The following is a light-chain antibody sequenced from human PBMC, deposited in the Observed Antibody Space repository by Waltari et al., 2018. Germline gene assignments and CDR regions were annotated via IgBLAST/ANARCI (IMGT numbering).Light chain of an antibody. CDR2: GNS. Sequence: QSVLTQPPSVSGAPGXRVXIXCTGSSXNIGAGYDXXXXQQLPGTAPNLLIYGNSNRPSGVPDRFAGSKSGTSASLAIXGLQAEXXADYYXQXXXSSRSGSDVFXTXTKVTVL. CDR3: QXXXSSRSGSDV. V-gene: IGLV1-40*01. CDR1: SXNIGAGYD. J-gene: IGLJ1*01.